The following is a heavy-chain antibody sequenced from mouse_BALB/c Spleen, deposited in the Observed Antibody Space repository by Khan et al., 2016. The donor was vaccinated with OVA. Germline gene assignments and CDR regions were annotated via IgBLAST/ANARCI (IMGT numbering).Heavy chain of an antibody. D-gene: IGHD2-2*01. J-gene: IGHJ3*01. CDR1: GYIFTSYY. CDR3: TRSGYGSFAY. CDR2: INPNNGDA. Sequence: VQLQQSGAELVKPGASVKLSCKASGYIFTSYYMYWVKQRPGQGLEWIGEINPNNGDANFNEKFKNKAALTVDTSSITAYMQLSSLTSEDSAVYYCTRSGYGSFAYWGQGGLVTVSA. V-gene: IGHV1S81*02.